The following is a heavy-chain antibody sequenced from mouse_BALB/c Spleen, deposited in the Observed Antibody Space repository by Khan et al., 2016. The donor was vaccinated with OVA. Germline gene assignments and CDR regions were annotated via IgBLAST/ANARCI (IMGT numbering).Heavy chain of an antibody. V-gene: IGHV7-3*02. J-gene: IGHJ3*01. Sequence: EVELVESGGGLVQPGGSLPLSSATSGFTFTDYYMNWVRQPPGKALEALGFIRKKASGYTTEYRPSVRGRLTISRDTSQRCLYLHMNTLRADDSTTYDCATVAVGYEVACWGQGTLVTVSA. CDR3: ATVAVGYEVAC. CDR1: GFTFTDYY. D-gene: IGHD1-2*01. CDR2: IRKKASGYTT.